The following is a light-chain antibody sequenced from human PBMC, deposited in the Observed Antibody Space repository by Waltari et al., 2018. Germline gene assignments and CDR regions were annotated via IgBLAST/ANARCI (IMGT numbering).Light chain of an antibody. CDR1: QSVSSSY. CDR2: GAS. CDR3: QQYGSSRGT. Sequence: ELVLTQSPGTLSLSPGERATLSCRASQSVSSSYLALYQQKPGQAPRLLIYGASSRATGIPDRFSGSGSGTDFTLTISRLEPEDFAVYYCQQYGSSRGTFGGGTKVEIK. V-gene: IGKV3-20*01. J-gene: IGKJ4*01.